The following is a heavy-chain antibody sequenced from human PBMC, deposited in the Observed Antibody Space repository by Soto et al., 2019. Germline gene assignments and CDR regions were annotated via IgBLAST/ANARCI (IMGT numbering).Heavy chain of an antibody. Sequence: GGSLRLSCAASGFTFSSYSMNWVRQAPGKGLEWVSYISSSSSTIYYADSVKGRFTISRDNAKNSLYLKMNSLRAEATAVYYCARINIGSYDDAFDIWGQGTMVTVSS. CDR2: ISSSSSTI. CDR1: GFTFSSYS. CDR3: ARINIGSYDDAFDI. J-gene: IGHJ3*02. V-gene: IGHV3-48*04. D-gene: IGHD1-26*01.